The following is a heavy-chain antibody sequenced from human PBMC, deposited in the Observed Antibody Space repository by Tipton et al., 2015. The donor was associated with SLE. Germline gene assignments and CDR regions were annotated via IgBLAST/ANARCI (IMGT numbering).Heavy chain of an antibody. Sequence: LRLSCNVSGGSISSSSYYWGWIRQPPGKGLEWIGSMFYSGTTYYNPSLKSRITISVDTSKNHFSLKLSSVTAADTAVYYCARGGVGGYDYFDHWGQGTLVTVSS. J-gene: IGHJ4*02. V-gene: IGHV4-39*07. D-gene: IGHD5-12*01. CDR2: MFYSGTT. CDR1: GGSISSSSYY. CDR3: ARGGVGGYDYFDH.